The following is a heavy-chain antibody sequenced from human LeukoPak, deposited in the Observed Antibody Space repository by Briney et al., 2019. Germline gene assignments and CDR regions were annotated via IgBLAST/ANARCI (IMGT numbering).Heavy chain of an antibody. V-gene: IGHV3-23*01. CDR2: ISGSGGTT. CDR3: AKDLLVDV. CDR1: GFSFSNYG. Sequence: PGGSLSLSCAASGFSFSNYGMSWVRQAPGKGLEWVSTISGSGGTTYYADSVKGRFTISRDNSKNTLYLQMNSLRAEDTATYYCAKDLLVDVWGQGTTVTVSS. J-gene: IGHJ6*02.